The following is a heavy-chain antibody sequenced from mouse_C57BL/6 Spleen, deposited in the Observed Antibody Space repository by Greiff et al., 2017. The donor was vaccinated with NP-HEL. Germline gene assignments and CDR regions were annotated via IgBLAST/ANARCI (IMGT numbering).Heavy chain of an antibody. J-gene: IGHJ2*01. D-gene: IGHD1-1*01. CDR3: ARGDYEGY. Sequence: VQLQQSGPELVKPGASVKISCKASGYAFSSSWMHWVKQRPGKGLEWIGRIYPGDGDTNYNGKFKGKATLTADKSSSTDYMQLRSLTSENSAVYFCARGDYEGYWGQGTTLTVSS. CDR1: GYAFSSSW. CDR2: IYPGDGDT. V-gene: IGHV1-82*01.